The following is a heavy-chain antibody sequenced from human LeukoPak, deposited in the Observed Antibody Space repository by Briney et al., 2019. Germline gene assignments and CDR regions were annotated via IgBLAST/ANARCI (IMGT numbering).Heavy chain of an antibody. Sequence: GSLRLSCAASGFDFRTYGIHWVRQAPGKGLDWVAVIWYDGSKEYYADSVKGRFTISRDNSKNTLYLQMNSLRAQDTAVYYCTSLDVIMADAFDSWGQGTMVTVSS. J-gene: IGHJ3*01. CDR3: TSLDVIMADAFDS. V-gene: IGHV3-33*01. D-gene: IGHD3-9*01. CDR1: GFDFRTYG. CDR2: IWYDGSKE.